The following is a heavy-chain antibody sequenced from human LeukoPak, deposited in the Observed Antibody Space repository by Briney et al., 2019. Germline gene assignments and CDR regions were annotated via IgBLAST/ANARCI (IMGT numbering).Heavy chain of an antibody. CDR2: ISSSSSYT. D-gene: IGHD3-22*01. Sequence: GGSLRLSCAASGFTFSDYYMSWIRQAPGKGLEWVSYISSSSSYTNYADSVKGRFAISRDNAKNSLYLQMNSLRAEDTAVHYCARDRHYYDSSGYYPACWGQGTLVTVSS. CDR3: ARDRHYYDSSGYYPAC. CDR1: GFTFSDYY. J-gene: IGHJ4*02. V-gene: IGHV3-11*06.